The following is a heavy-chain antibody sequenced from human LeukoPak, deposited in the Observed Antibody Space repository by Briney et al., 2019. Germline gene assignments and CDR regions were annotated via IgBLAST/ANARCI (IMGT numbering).Heavy chain of an antibody. V-gene: IGHV3-23*01. CDR2: ISGSGGST. CDR3: AKDSYYDSIRLGDFDY. J-gene: IGHJ4*02. Sequence: GGSLRLSCAASGFTFSSYAMSWVRQAPGKGLEWVSAISGSGGSTYYADSVKGRFTISRDNSKNTLYLQMNGLRAEDTAVYYCAKDSYYDSIRLGDFDYWGQGTLVTVSS. CDR1: GFTFSSYA. D-gene: IGHD3-22*01.